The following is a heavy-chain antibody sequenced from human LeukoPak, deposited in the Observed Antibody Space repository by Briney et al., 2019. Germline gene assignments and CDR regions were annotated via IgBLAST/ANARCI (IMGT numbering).Heavy chain of an antibody. V-gene: IGHV4-38-2*01. D-gene: IGHD2-15*01. Sequence: PSETLSLTCAVCGHSLSSGLYWGWIRQPPGKGLEYIGSIYHSGTTYYNPSLKSRATISLHTSKNQFSLTLRSVTAAHTAVYYCATLVTGGYFDYWGQGTLVTVSS. J-gene: IGHJ4*02. CDR1: GHSLSSGLY. CDR2: IYHSGTT. CDR3: ATLVTGGYFDY.